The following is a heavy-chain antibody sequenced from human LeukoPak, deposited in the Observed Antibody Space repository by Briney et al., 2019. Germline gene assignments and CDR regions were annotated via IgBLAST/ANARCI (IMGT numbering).Heavy chain of an antibody. D-gene: IGHD4-11*01. Sequence: GGSLRLSCAASGFSFSRYAMSWVRQAPGKGLEWVSLIVGSGGDTNYADSVKGRFTISRENYRSTLYLQMNSLRDDDTAVYYCAKGPNVDSNYWFDHWGQGILVTVSS. CDR1: GFSFSRYA. CDR2: IVGSGGDT. J-gene: IGHJ5*02. V-gene: IGHV3-23*01. CDR3: AKGPNVDSNYWFDH.